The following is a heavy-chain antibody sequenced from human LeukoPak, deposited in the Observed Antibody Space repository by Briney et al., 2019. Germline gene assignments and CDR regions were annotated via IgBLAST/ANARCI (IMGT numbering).Heavy chain of an antibody. Sequence: GGSLRLSCAASGFTFSSYSMNWVRQAPGKGLEWVSSISSSSSYIYYADSVKGRFTISRDNAKNSLYLQMNSLRAEDTAVYYCARAGFVEVSHWGMDVWGQGTTVTVSS. CDR2: ISSSSSYI. D-gene: IGHD2-21*01. V-gene: IGHV3-21*01. CDR1: GFTFSSYS. J-gene: IGHJ6*02. CDR3: ARAGFVEVSHWGMDV.